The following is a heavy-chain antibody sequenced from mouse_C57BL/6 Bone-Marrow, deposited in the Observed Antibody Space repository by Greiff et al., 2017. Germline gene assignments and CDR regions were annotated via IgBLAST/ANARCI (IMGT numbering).Heavy chain of an antibody. V-gene: IGHV5-6*01. CDR2: ISDGGSYT. CDR1: GFTFSSYA. J-gene: IGHJ4*01. Sequence: EVQLVESGGGLVKPGRSLKLSCAASGFTFSSYAMSWVRQTPEKRLEWVATISDGGSYTYYPDSVKGRFTISRDNAKNTLYLQMSSLKSEDTAMYYCARLCVDYAMDYWGQGTSVTVSS. CDR3: ARLCVDYAMDY. D-gene: IGHD6-1*01.